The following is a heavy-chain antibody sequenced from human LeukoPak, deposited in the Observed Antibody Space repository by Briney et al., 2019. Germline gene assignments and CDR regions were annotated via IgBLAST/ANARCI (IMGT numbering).Heavy chain of an antibody. CDR1: GYTFTSYG. Sequence: ASVKVSCKASGYTFTSYGISWVRQAPGQGLEWIGWISVYNGNTIYAQKLQGRVTMTTDTSTSTAYMELRSLQCDDTAVYYCARAVSFSGSAVAGGAHWGQGTLVTVSS. CDR2: ISVYNGNT. CDR3: ARAVSFSGSAVAGGAH. J-gene: IGHJ4*02. V-gene: IGHV1-18*01. D-gene: IGHD6-19*01.